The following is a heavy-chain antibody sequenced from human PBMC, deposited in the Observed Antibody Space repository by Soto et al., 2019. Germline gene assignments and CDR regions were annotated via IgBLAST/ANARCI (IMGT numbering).Heavy chain of an antibody. CDR1: GFTFSSYW. CDR3: ARDVLGEFDY. CDR2: IKQDGSEK. Sequence: EVQMVESGGGLVQPGGSLRLSCAASGFTFSSYWMTWIRQAPGKGLEWVANIKQDGSEKYYVDSVKGRFTISRDNAKNSLYLQMNSLRAEDSAVYYCARDVLGEFDYWGQGTLVTVSS. V-gene: IGHV3-7*01. D-gene: IGHD3-10*01. J-gene: IGHJ4*02.